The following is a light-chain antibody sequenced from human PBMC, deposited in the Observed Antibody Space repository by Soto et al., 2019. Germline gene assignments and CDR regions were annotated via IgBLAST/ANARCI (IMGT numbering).Light chain of an antibody. V-gene: IGKV3-20*01. CDR1: QSVSTH. J-gene: IGKJ2*01. Sequence: EIVVTQFPATLSVSPGERATLSCRTSQSVSTHLAWFQQRPGQAPRLLIYGASSRATGIPDRFSGSGSGTDFTLTISRLEPEDFAVYYCQQYDSSPDTFGQGTKLEIK. CDR2: GAS. CDR3: QQYDSSPDT.